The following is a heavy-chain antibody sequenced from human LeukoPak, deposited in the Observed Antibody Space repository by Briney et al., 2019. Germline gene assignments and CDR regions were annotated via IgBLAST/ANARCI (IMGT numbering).Heavy chain of an antibody. J-gene: IGHJ4*02. CDR1: GGSISSYY. CDR2: IYYSGST. V-gene: IGHV4-59*01. Sequence: SETLSLTCTVSGGSISSYYWRWIRQPPGKGLEWIGYIYYSGSTNYNPSLKSRVTISVDTSKNQFSLKLSSVTAADTAVYYCARWDSSGYYTFDYWGQGTLVTVSS. CDR3: ARWDSSGYYTFDY. D-gene: IGHD3-22*01.